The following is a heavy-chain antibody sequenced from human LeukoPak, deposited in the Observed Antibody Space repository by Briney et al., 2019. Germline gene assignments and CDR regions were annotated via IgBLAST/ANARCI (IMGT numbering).Heavy chain of an antibody. CDR2: IYPSGST. J-gene: IGHJ5*02. CDR3: ARVGLDCSSTSCYLNWFDP. V-gene: IGHV4-38-2*01. D-gene: IGHD2-2*01. CDR1: GYSISSGYY. Sequence: PSETLSLTCAVSGYSISSGYYWGWIRQPPGKGLEWIGRIYPSGSTYYNPSLKSRVTISVDTSKNQFSLKLSSVTAADTAVYYCARVGLDCSSTSCYLNWFDPWGQGTLVTVSS.